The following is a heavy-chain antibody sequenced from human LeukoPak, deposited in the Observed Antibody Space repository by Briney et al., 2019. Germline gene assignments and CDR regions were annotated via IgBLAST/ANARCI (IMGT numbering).Heavy chain of an antibody. CDR1: GGSISSYY. D-gene: IGHD6-19*01. J-gene: IGHJ5*02. Sequence: SETLPLTCTVSGGSISSYYWSWIRQPPGKGLEWIGYIYYSGSTNYNPSLKSRVTISVDTSKNQFSLKLSSVTAADTAVYYCARAGYSSGWYGIWFDPWGQGTLVTVSS. CDR3: ARAGYSSGWYGIWFDP. V-gene: IGHV4-59*01. CDR2: IYYSGST.